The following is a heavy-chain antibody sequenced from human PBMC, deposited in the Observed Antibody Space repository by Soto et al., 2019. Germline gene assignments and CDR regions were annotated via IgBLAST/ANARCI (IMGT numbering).Heavy chain of an antibody. D-gene: IGHD3-22*01. CDR2: IIPIFGTA. CDR3: ARPLVTYYYDSSDLGAFDI. CDR1: GGTFSSYA. Sequence: ASVKISCKASGGTFSSYAISWVRQAPGQGLEWMGGIIPIFGTANYAQKFQGRVTITADESTRTAYMELSSLRSEDTAVYYCARPLVTYYYDSSDLGAFDIWGKGTMVTVSS. J-gene: IGHJ3*02. V-gene: IGHV1-69*13.